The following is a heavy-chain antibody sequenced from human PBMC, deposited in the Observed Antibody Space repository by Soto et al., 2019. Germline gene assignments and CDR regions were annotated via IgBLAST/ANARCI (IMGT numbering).Heavy chain of an antibody. CDR1: GFTFSDYY. CDR2: ISISGTSV. D-gene: IGHD3-10*01. CDR3: ARVLYVSGTKWFDP. Sequence: QVQLVESGGGLVKPGGSLRLSCTASGFTFSDYYMGWIRQAPGEGLEYMSYISISGTSVYYADSVKGRFTISRDKTRNSLYLQMNSLSAEDTAMYYCARVLYVSGTKWFDPWCQGALVTVSS. V-gene: IGHV3-11*01. J-gene: IGHJ5*02.